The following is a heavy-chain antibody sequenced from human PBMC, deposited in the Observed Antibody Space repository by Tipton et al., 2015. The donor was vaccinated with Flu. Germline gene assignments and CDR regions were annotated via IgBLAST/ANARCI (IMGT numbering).Heavy chain of an antibody. CDR3: ARHDYYDSSGYQPFDY. Sequence: SPSFQGQVTISADKSISTAYLQWSSLKASDTAMYYCARHDYYDSSGYQPFDYWGQGTLVTVSS. J-gene: IGHJ4*02. D-gene: IGHD3-22*01. V-gene: IGHV5-51*01.